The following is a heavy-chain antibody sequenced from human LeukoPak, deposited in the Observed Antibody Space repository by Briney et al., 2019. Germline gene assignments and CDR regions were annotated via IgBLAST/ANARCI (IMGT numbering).Heavy chain of an antibody. CDR3: ARGSYRDGDFHYYYYMDV. CDR2: INPNSGGT. V-gene: IGHV1-2*02. CDR1: GYTFIDYY. Sequence: ALVKVSCKASGYTFIDYYIHWVRQAPGQGLEWMGWINPNSGGTNFAQKFQGRVTMTRDTSISTAYMELSRLKSDDTAVYFCARGSYRDGDFHYYYYMDVWGKGTTVTISS. J-gene: IGHJ6*03. D-gene: IGHD4-17*01.